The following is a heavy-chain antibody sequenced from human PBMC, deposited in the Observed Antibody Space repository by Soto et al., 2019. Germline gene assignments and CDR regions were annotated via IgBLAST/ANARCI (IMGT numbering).Heavy chain of an antibody. J-gene: IGHJ6*03. CDR2: ISNSGGGT. CDR1: GFTFSTYA. D-gene: IGHD3-10*01. V-gene: IGHV3-64*02. CDR3: ARDLSYRDGYDYYYYMDV. Sequence: GGSLRLPCAAYGFTFSTYAMHWVRQAPGKGLEYVSAISNSGGGTYYADSVKGRFTISRDNFKNNLYSQMGGLRAEDMAVYYCARDLSYRDGYDYYYYMDVWGKGTTVTVSS.